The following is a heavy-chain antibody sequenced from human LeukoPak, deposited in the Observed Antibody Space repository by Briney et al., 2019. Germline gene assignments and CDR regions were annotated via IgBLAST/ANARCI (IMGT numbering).Heavy chain of an antibody. CDR1: GFTFSSYS. J-gene: IGHJ4*02. Sequence: KPGGSLRLFCAASGFTFSSYSMNWVRQAPGKGLEWVSSISSSSSYIYYADSVKGRFTISRDNSKNTLYLQMNSLRAEDTAVYYCARDSWSITGTVRFDYWGQGTLVTVSS. D-gene: IGHD1-7*01. V-gene: IGHV3-21*01. CDR2: ISSSSSYI. CDR3: ARDSWSITGTVRFDY.